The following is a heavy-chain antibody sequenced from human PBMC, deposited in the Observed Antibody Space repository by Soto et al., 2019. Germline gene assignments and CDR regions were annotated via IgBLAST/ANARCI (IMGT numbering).Heavy chain of an antibody. D-gene: IGHD5-12*01. Sequence: PSETLSLTCTVSGGSISSGGYYWSWIRQHPGKGLEWIGYIYYSGSTYYNPSLKSRVTISVDTSKNQFSLKLSSVTAADTAVYYCVIRVVATPLDRFAPWGQGTQVTVSS. V-gene: IGHV4-31*03. J-gene: IGHJ5*02. CDR2: IYYSGST. CDR3: VIRVVATPLDRFAP. CDR1: GGSISSGGYY.